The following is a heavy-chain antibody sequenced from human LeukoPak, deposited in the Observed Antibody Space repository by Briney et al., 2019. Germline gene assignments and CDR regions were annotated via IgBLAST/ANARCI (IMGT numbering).Heavy chain of an antibody. CDR2: IWYDGSNK. D-gene: IGHD6-19*01. CDR3: ARVDSSGEGYYGMDV. V-gene: IGHV3-33*08. Sequence: PGGSLRLSCAASGFTFSSYSMNWVRQAPGKGLEWVAVIWYDGSNKYYADSVKGRFTISRDNSKNTLYLQMNSLRAEDTAVYYCARVDSSGEGYYGMDVWGQGTTVTVSS. J-gene: IGHJ6*02. CDR1: GFTFSSYS.